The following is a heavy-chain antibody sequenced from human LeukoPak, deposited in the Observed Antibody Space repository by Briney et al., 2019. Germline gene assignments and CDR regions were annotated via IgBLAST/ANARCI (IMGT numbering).Heavy chain of an antibody. Sequence: SETLSLTCTVSGGSISSGGYYWSWIRQPPGKGLEWIGYIYYSGSTYYNPSLKSRVTISVDTSKNQFSLKLSSVTAADTAVYYCARDNRHLGGYHGLSVGAFDIWGQGTMVTVSS. CDR3: ARDNRHLGGYHGLSVGAFDI. CDR2: IYYSGST. CDR1: GGSISSGGYY. D-gene: IGHD5-12*01. J-gene: IGHJ3*02. V-gene: IGHV4-30-4*08.